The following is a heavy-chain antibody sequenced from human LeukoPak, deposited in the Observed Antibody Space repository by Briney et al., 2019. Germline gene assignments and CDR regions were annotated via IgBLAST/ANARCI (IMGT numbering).Heavy chain of an antibody. J-gene: IGHJ4*02. V-gene: IGHV3-7*01. CDR2: IKQDGSEK. CDR3: AKDLANLSYGTDY. Sequence: PGGSLRLSCAASGFTFSSYWMSWVRQAPGKGLEWVANIKQDGSEKYYVDSVKGRFTISRDNSKNTLYLQMNSLRAEDTAVYYCAKDLANLSYGTDYWGQGTLVTVSS. CDR1: GFTFSSYW. D-gene: IGHD5-18*01.